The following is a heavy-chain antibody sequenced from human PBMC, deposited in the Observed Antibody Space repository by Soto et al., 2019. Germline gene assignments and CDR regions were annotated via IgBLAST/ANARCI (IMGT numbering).Heavy chain of an antibody. CDR2: IYYSGST. D-gene: IGHD2-21*01. V-gene: IGHV4-59*01. CDR1: GGSISSYY. Sequence: SETLSLTCTVSGGSISSYYWSWIRQPPGKGLEWIGYIYYSGSTNYNPSLKSRVTISVDTSKNQFSLKLSSVTAADTAVYYCARVLSQKHVWFDPWGQGTLVTVSS. J-gene: IGHJ5*02. CDR3: ARVLSQKHVWFDP.